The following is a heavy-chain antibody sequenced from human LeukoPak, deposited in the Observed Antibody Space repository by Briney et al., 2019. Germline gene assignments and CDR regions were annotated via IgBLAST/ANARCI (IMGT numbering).Heavy chain of an antibody. Sequence: GRSLRLSCAASGFTFSGYWMHWVRQAPGKGLVWVSRINSDESSTTYAASVKGRFTIYRDNAKHTLYLQMNSLRAEDTAVYYCARRGRAGVHHYDGMDVWGQGTTVTVSS. J-gene: IGHJ6*02. D-gene: IGHD3-16*01. CDR1: GFTFSGYW. CDR2: INSDESST. CDR3: ARRGRAGVHHYDGMDV. V-gene: IGHV3-74*01.